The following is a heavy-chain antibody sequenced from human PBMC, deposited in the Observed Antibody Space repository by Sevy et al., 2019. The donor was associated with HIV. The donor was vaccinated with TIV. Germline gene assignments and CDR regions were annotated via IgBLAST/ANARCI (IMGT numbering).Heavy chain of an antibody. V-gene: IGHV4-59*01. CDR3: ARGYYHDSGSYYNDAFDI. J-gene: IGHJ3*02. CDR2: IYNSGST. Sequence: SETLSLTCTVSGGSISSFYWSWIRQPPGKGLEWLGYIYNSGSTFYNPSLKSRVSISADTSKNQFSLRLSSVTAADTAVYYCARGYYHDSGSYYNDAFDIWGQGTMVTVSS. D-gene: IGHD3-10*01. CDR1: GGSISSFY.